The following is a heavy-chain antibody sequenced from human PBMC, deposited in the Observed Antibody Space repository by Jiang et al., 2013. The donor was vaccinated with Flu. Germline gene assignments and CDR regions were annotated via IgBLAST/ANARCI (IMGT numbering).Heavy chain of an antibody. CDR1: GGSISSSSYY. CDR3: ARQQWLRYFDL. J-gene: IGHJ2*01. Sequence: LLKPSETLSLTCTVSGGSISSSSYYWGWIRQPPGKGLEWIGSIYYSGSTYYNPSLKSRVTISVDTSKNQFSLKLSSVTAADTAVYYCARQQWLRYFDLWGRGTLVTVSS. CDR2: IYYSGST. V-gene: IGHV4-39*01. D-gene: IGHD6-19*01.